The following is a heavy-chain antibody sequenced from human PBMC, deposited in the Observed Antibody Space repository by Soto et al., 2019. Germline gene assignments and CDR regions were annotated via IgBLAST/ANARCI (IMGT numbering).Heavy chain of an antibody. J-gene: IGHJ6*02. CDR2: IGESGTPT. V-gene: IGHV3-23*01. D-gene: IGHD2-2*01. CDR1: GFTFSSYS. Sequence: PGGSLRLSCAASGFTFSSYSMKWVRQAPGKGLEWVSLIGESGTPTYYADSVKGRFTISRDNSENTLFLEMYSLRAEDTAVYYCARYIPGVRYYGMDVWGQGTTVTVSS. CDR3: ARYIPGVRYYGMDV.